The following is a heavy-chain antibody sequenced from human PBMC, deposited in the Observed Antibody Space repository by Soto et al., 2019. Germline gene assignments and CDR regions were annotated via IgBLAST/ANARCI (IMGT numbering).Heavy chain of an antibody. Sequence: PGGSLRLSCAASGFAFSTYAMTWVRQAPGKGLEWVSSISDGGTRTDYADSVKGRFTISRDNSGNTLFLQLSSLRDEDTAVYYCAKKRGARDADLQYYFDSWGQGTPVTVSS. CDR1: GFAFSTYA. V-gene: IGHV3-23*01. CDR2: ISDGGTRT. J-gene: IGHJ4*02. D-gene: IGHD3-16*01. CDR3: AKKRGARDADLQYYFDS.